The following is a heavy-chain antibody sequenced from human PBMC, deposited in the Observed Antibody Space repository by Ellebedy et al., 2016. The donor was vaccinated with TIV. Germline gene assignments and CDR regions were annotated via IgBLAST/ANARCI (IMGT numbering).Heavy chain of an antibody. J-gene: IGHJ4*02. CDR1: GFSFDSNA. V-gene: IGHV3-23*01. D-gene: IGHD3-22*01. CDR3: ARELVVVKSYFDY. CDR2: ISGSGDTT. Sequence: GGSLRLXXAASGFSFDSNAMTWVRQAPGKGLEWVSGISGSGDTTYYADSVKGRFTISRDNAKNTLYLQMNSLRADDTAVYYCARELVVVKSYFDYWGPGTLVTVSS.